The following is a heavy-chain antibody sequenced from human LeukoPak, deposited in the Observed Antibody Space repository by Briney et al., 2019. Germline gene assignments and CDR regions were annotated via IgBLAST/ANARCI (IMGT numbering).Heavy chain of an antibody. CDR3: AREATVTLGDAFDI. Sequence: PGQSLRLSCAASGFTVNSNYMTWVRQAPRRGLEWVSVIYSGDSTIYADSVKGRFNPTRDTSKNTLYLQMNSLRPEDTAVYYCAREATVTLGDAFDIWGQGTMVTVSS. CDR1: GFTVNSNY. V-gene: IGHV3-66*01. CDR2: IYSGDST. J-gene: IGHJ3*02. D-gene: IGHD4-11*01.